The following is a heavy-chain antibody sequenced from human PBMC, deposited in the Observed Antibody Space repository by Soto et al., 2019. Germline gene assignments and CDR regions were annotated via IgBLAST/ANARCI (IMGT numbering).Heavy chain of an antibody. CDR3: ARESAHVFDI. CDR2: ISSGSSTI. CDR1: GFTFSSYN. Sequence: GGSLRLSCAASGFTFSSYNMNWVRQAPGKGLEWVSYISSGSSTIYYADSVKGRFTISRDNAKNSLFLQMNSLRDEDTAVYYCARESAHVFDIWGQGTMVTVSS. V-gene: IGHV3-48*02. J-gene: IGHJ3*02.